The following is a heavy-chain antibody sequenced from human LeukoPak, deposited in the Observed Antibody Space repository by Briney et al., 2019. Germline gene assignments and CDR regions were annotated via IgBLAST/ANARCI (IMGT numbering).Heavy chain of an antibody. Sequence: GGSLRLSCAASGFTFSSYAMSWVRQAPGKGLEWVSAISGSGGSTYYADSVKGRFTISRDNSRNTLYLQMNSLRAEDTAVYYCAKARGDYVWGSYRPADYWGQGTLVTVSS. J-gene: IGHJ4*02. CDR1: GFTFSSYA. V-gene: IGHV3-23*01. CDR2: ISGSGGST. D-gene: IGHD3-16*02. CDR3: AKARGDYVWGSYRPADY.